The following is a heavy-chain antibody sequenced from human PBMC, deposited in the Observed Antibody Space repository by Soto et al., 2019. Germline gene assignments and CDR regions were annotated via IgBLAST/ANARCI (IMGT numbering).Heavy chain of an antibody. Sequence: GGSLRLSCAASGFTFSSYAMSWVRQAPGKGLEWVSAISGSGGSTYYADSVKGRFTISRDNSKNTLYLQMNSLRAEDTAVYYCAKVHVVPAAKAASRFFDYWGQGTLVTVSS. V-gene: IGHV3-23*01. CDR2: ISGSGGST. D-gene: IGHD2-2*01. J-gene: IGHJ4*02. CDR3: AKVHVVPAAKAASRFFDY. CDR1: GFTFSSYA.